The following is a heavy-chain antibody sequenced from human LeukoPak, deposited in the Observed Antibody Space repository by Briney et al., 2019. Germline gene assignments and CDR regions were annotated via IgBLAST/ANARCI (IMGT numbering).Heavy chain of an antibody. J-gene: IGHJ5*02. CDR1: GGSISSSDHY. CDR2: INSGNT. D-gene: IGHD6-13*01. V-gene: IGHV4-39*01. CDR3: ARRRAGTGGWFDP. Sequence: SETLSLICDVSGGSISSSDHYWNWIRQPPGTGLEWIASINSGNTYYNSSLKSRVTMSVDTSKNQISLKLTYVTAADTALYYCARRRAGTGGWFDPWGQGTLVTVSS.